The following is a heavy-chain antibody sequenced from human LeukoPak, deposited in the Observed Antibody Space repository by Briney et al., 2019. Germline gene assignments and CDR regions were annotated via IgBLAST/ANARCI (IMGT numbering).Heavy chain of an antibody. CDR1: GFTFSSYA. CDR3: AKGRGTTVTAAANY. D-gene: IGHD4-17*01. J-gene: IGHJ4*02. Sequence: PGGSLRLSCAASGFTFSSYAMSWVRQAPGKGLEWVSTISGTGGTTYYADSVKGRFTTSRDNSKNTLFLQFNSLRADDTAVYYCAKGRGTTVTAAANYWGQGTLVTVSP. CDR2: ISGTGGTT. V-gene: IGHV3-23*01.